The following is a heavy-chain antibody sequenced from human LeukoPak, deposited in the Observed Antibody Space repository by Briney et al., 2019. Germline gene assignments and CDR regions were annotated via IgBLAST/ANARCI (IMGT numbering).Heavy chain of an antibody. D-gene: IGHD2-15*01. CDR3: ARGTGYCSGGSCYWPFDI. J-gene: IGHJ3*02. CDR1: GGSISSYY. V-gene: IGHV4-59*01. CDR2: IYYSGST. Sequence: SETLSLTCSVSGGSISSYYWSWIRQPPGRGLEWIGYIYYSGSTNYNPSLKSRVTISVDTSKSHFSLKLSSATAADTAVYYCARGTGYCSGGSCYWPFDIWGQGTMVTVSS.